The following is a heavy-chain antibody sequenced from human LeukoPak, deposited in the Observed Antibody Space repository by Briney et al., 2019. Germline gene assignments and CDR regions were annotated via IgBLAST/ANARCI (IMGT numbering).Heavy chain of an antibody. CDR3: ARDTPVRDAFDI. CDR2: IKQDGSEK. D-gene: IGHD2-2*01. V-gene: IGHV3-7*03. CDR1: GFTFSSYW. J-gene: IGHJ3*02. Sequence: GGSLRLSCAASGFTFSSYWMSWVRQAPGKGLEWVANIKQDGSEKYYVDSVKGRFTISGDDAKNSLYLQMNSLRAEDTAVYYCARDTPVRDAFDIWGQGTMVTVSS.